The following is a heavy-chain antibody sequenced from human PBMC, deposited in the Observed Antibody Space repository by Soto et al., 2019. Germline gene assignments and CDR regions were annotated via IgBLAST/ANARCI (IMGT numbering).Heavy chain of an antibody. Sequence: QVQLVQSGAEVKKPGASVKVSCKASGYTFTSYYMHWVRQAPGQGLEWMGIINPSGGSTSYAQKLQGRVTMTSDTSTSTVYMELSSLRSEDTAVYYCPRETDIVATYFAYWGQGTLVTVSS. CDR2: INPSGGST. D-gene: IGHD5-12*01. CDR1: GYTFTSYY. CDR3: PRETDIVATYFAY. V-gene: IGHV1-46*01. J-gene: IGHJ4*02.